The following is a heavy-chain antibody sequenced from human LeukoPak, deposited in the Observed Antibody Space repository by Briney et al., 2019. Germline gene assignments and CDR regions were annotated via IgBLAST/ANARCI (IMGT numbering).Heavy chain of an antibody. J-gene: IGHJ4*02. CDR3: ATSPLNYDILTGYPAIDY. CDR1: GYSFTSQW. D-gene: IGHD3-9*01. CDR2: IYPVDSDI. Sequence: GESLKISCKGFGYSFTSQWIGWVRQRPGKGLEWMGIIYPVDSDIRYSPSFEGQVSISADKSISTAYLQWRSLKASDTAMYYCATSPLNYDILTGYPAIDYWGQGTLVTVSS. V-gene: IGHV5-51*01.